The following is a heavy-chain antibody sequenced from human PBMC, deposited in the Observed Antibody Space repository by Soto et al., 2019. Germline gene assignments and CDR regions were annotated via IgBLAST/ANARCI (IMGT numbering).Heavy chain of an antibody. Sequence: SETLSLTCAVYGGSFSGYYWSWIRQPPGKGLEWIGEINHSGSTNYNPSLKSRVTISVDTSKNQFSLKLSSVTAADTAVYYCARGPDSGYSYGYYYYYGMDVWGQGTTVTVSS. V-gene: IGHV4-34*01. CDR3: ARGPDSGYSYGYYYYYGMDV. D-gene: IGHD5-18*01. J-gene: IGHJ6*02. CDR2: INHSGST. CDR1: GGSFSGYY.